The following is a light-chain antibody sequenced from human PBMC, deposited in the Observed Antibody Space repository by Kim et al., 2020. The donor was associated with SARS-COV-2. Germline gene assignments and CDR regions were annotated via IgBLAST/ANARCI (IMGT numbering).Light chain of an antibody. CDR3: NSRDSSGNRV. CDR2: GKN. CDR1: SLRSYY. V-gene: IGLV3-19*01. Sequence: VAVGHTVRITSKGASLRSYYASWYQQKPRQAPVLVIYGKNNRPSGIPDRFSGSSSGNTASLTITGAQAEDEADYYCNSRDSSGNRVFGGGTQLTVL. J-gene: IGLJ2*01.